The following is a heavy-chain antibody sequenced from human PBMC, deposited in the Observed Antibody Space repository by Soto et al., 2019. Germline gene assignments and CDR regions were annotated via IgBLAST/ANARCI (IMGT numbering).Heavy chain of an antibody. J-gene: IGHJ6*02. CDR1: GFTFDDYA. Sequence: EVQLVESGGGLVQPGRSLRLSCAASGFTFDDYAMHWVRQAPGKGLEWVSGISWNSGSIGYADSVKGRFTISRDNAKNSLYLQMNSLRAEDTALYYCAKDMGGYNWNQLVMVYYGMDVWGQGTTVTVSS. V-gene: IGHV3-9*01. CDR3: AKDMGGYNWNQLVMVYYGMDV. CDR2: ISWNSGSI. D-gene: IGHD1-20*01.